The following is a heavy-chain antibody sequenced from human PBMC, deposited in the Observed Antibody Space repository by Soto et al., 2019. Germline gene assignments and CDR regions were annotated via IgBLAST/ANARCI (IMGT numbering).Heavy chain of an antibody. CDR2: IIPIFGTA. CDR1: GGTFSSYA. V-gene: IGHV1-69*13. Sequence: ASVKVSCKASGGTFSSYAISWVRQAPGQGLEWMGGIIPIFGTANYAQKFQGRVTITADESTSTAYMELSSLRSEDTAVYYCARITMVRGVISYYYYGMDVWGQGTPVTVSS. J-gene: IGHJ6*02. CDR3: ARITMVRGVISYYYYGMDV. D-gene: IGHD3-10*01.